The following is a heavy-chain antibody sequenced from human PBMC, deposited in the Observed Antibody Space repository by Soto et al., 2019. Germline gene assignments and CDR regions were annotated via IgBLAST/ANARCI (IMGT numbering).Heavy chain of an antibody. V-gene: IGHV4-4*07. CDR1: GGSISSYY. CDR3: ARESSSSYRALLPYSTDYYYYYGMDV. Sequence: KPSETLSLTCTVSGGSISSYYWSWIRQPAGKGLEWIGRIYTSGSTNYNPSLKSRVTMSVDTSKNQFSLKLSSVTAADTAVYYCARESSSSYRALLPYSTDYYYYYGMDVWGQGTTVTVSS. J-gene: IGHJ6*02. CDR2: IYTSGST. D-gene: IGHD6-6*01.